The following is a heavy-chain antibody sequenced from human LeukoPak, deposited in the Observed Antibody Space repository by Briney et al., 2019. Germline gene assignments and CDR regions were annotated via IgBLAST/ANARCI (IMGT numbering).Heavy chain of an antibody. V-gene: IGHV3-30*18. J-gene: IGHJ4*02. CDR1: GFTFSSYG. CDR2: ISYDGSNK. D-gene: IGHD3-3*01. Sequence: GRSLRLSRAASGFTFSSYGMHWVRQAPGKGLEWVAVISYDGSNKYYADSVKGRFTISRDNSKNTLYLQMNSLRAEDTAVYYCAKDASDYFDYWGQGTLVTVSS. CDR3: AKDASDYFDY.